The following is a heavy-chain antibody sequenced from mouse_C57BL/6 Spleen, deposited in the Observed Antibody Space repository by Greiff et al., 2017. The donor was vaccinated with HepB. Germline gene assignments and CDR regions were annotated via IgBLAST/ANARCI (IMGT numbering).Heavy chain of an antibody. CDR2: IYPGSGST. CDR3: ARWDYGSSYLFAY. V-gene: IGHV1-55*01. D-gene: IGHD1-1*01. J-gene: IGHJ3*01. Sequence: QVQLQQPGAELVKPGASVKMSCKASGYTFTSYWITWVKQRPGQGLEWIGDIYPGSGSTNYNEKFKSKATLTVDTSSSTAYMQLSSLTSEDSAVYYCARWDYGSSYLFAYWGQGTLVTVSA. CDR1: GYTFTSYW.